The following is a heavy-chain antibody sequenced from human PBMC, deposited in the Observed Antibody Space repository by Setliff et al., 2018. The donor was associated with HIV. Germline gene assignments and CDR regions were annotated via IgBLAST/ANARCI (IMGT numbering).Heavy chain of an antibody. D-gene: IGHD1-7*01. Sequence: SETLSLTCAVSGDSIGTYSWHWLRQPPGKGLEWIGYIYGSGSTGYNPSLTSRVTMSTDTPNNRFALKLTFVTAADTAVYYCAKRAVQDGTVTSSNWFESWGQGTLVTVSS. CDR1: GDSIGTYS. V-gene: IGHV4-4*09. J-gene: IGHJ5*01. CDR3: AKRAVQDGTVTSSNWFES. CDR2: IYGSGST.